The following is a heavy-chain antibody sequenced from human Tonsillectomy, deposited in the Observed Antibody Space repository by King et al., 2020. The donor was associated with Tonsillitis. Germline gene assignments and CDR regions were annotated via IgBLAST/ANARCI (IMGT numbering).Heavy chain of an antibody. CDR2: IIPILGIA. D-gene: IGHD2-21*02. J-gene: IGHJ4*02. CDR3: AREGNSYSESIFDY. CDR1: GGTFSSYA. V-gene: IGHV1-69*09. Sequence: QLVQSGAEVKKPGSSVEVSCKASGGTFSSYAISWVRQAPGQGLEWMGRIIPILGIANYAQKFQGRVTITADKSTSTAYMELSSLRSEDTAVYYCAREGNSYSESIFDYWGQGTLVTVSS.